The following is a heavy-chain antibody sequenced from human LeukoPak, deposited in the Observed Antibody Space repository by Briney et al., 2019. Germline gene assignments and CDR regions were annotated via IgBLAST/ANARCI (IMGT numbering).Heavy chain of an antibody. CDR1: GFTVSNSY. CDR3: ARLQPVRAMHIEAADY. Sequence: GGSLRLSCAASGFTVSNSYMAWVRQAPGKGLEWVSFIYNSGTTSHADPVKGRFTISRDNAKNSLYLQMNSLRAEDTAVYYCARLQPVRAMHIEAADYWGQGTLVTVSS. J-gene: IGHJ4*02. V-gene: IGHV3-53*01. D-gene: IGHD2-2*01. CDR2: IYNSGTT.